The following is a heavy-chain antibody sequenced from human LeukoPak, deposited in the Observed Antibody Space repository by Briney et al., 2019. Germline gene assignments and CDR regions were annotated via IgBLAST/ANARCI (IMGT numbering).Heavy chain of an antibody. CDR1: GYTFTTYG. Sequence: ASVKVSCKASGYTFTTYGIGWVRQAPGQGLEWMGWISGYNGNTNYAQKFQGRVTMTTDTSTSTAYMELRSLRSDDTAVYYCARDPRGYSYGRDWGQGTMVTVSS. J-gene: IGHJ3*01. V-gene: IGHV1-18*01. CDR3: ARDPRGYSYGRD. CDR2: ISGYNGNT. D-gene: IGHD5-18*01.